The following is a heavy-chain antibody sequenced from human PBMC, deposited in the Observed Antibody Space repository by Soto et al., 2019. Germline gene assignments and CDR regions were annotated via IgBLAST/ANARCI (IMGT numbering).Heavy chain of an antibody. Sequence: ASVKVSCKASGYTFTSYGISWVRQAPGQGLEWMGWISAYNGNTNYAQKLQGRVTMTTDTSTSTAYMELRSLRSDDTAVYYCARVGYDFWSGYSGYYYGMDVWGHGTTVTVSS. CDR3: ARVGYDFWSGYSGYYYGMDV. CDR2: ISAYNGNT. CDR1: GYTFTSYG. V-gene: IGHV1-18*01. J-gene: IGHJ6*02. D-gene: IGHD3-3*01.